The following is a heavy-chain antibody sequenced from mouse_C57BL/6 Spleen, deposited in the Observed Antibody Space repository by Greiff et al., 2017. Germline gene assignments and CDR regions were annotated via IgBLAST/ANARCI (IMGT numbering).Heavy chain of an antibody. CDR3: TLSTMVTYYAMDY. CDR2: IDPENGDT. J-gene: IGHJ4*01. D-gene: IGHD2-1*01. CDR1: GFNIKDDY. Sequence: VQLQQSGAELVRPGASVKLSCTASGFNIKDDYMHWVKQRPEQGLEWIGWIDPENGDTEYASKFQGKATITADTSSNTAYLQLSSLTSEDTAVYYCTLSTMVTYYAMDYWGQGTSVTVSS. V-gene: IGHV14-4*01.